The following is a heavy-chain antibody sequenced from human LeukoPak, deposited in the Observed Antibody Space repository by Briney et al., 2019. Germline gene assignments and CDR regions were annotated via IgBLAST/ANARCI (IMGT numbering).Heavy chain of an antibody. Sequence: GGSLRLSCAASGFTFSSYGMHWVRQAPGKGLEWVAVISYDGSNKYYADSVKGRFTISRDNSKNTLYLQMNSLRAKDTAVYYCGGSIWGQGTMVTVSS. CDR3: GGSI. CDR2: ISYDGSNK. J-gene: IGHJ3*02. CDR1: GFTFSSYG. V-gene: IGHV3-30*03.